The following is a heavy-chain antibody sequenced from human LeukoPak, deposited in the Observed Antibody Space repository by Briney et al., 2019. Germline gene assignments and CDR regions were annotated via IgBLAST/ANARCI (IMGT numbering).Heavy chain of an antibody. CDR3: ARGQSCFSTSCFFDY. V-gene: IGHV3-53*01. Sequence: GGSLTLSCAASGFPVSNNYMRGPRQSRGEGLEWVSVIYSGGTTYYADSVKGRFTISRDNSKNTLYLQMNSLRAEDTAVYYCARGQSCFSTSCFFDYWGRGTLVTVSS. D-gene: IGHD2-2*01. CDR2: IYSGGTT. J-gene: IGHJ4*02. CDR1: GFPVSNNY.